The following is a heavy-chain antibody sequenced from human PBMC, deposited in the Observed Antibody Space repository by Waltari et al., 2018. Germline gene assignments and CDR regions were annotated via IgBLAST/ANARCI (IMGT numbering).Heavy chain of an antibody. CDR1: GGTFSSYT. CDR3: ASPVRAYCGGDCYSGAFDI. CDR2: IIPILGIA. Sequence: QVQLVQSGAEVKKPGSSVKVSCKVSGGTFSSYTISWVRQAPGQGLEWMGRIIPILGIANYAQKFQGRVTITADKSTSTAYMELSSLRSEDTAVYYCASPVRAYCGGDCYSGAFDIWGQGTMVTVSS. V-gene: IGHV1-69*02. D-gene: IGHD2-21*02. J-gene: IGHJ3*02.